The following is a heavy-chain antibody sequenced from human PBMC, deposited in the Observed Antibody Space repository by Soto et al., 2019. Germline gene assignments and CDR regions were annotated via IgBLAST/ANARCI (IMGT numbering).Heavy chain of an antibody. CDR2: ISYDGGNK. J-gene: IGHJ6*02. CDR3: ARPNTDMAYYYSYYGMDV. D-gene: IGHD5-18*01. V-gene: IGHV3-30-3*01. Sequence: QVQLVESGGGVVQPGRSLRLSCAASGFTFSSYAMHWVRQAPGKGLEWVAAISYDGGNKYYADSVMGRFTISRDNSKNTMYLPMNSLRAEDTAVYYCARPNTDMAYYYSYYGMDVWGQGTTVTVSS. CDR1: GFTFSSYA.